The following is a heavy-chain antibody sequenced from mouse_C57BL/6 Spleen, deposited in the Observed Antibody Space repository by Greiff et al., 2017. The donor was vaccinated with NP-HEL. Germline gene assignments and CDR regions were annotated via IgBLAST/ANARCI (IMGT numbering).Heavy chain of an antibody. Sequence: VQLQQSGAELVKPGASVKISCKASGYAFSSYWMNWVKQRPGKGLEWIGQIYPGDGDTNYNGKFKGKATLTADKSSSTAYMQLSSLTSEDSAVYFCARCDTTVVASFDYWGQGTTLTVSS. CDR2: IYPGDGDT. J-gene: IGHJ2*01. CDR1: GYAFSSYW. D-gene: IGHD1-1*01. CDR3: ARCDTTVVASFDY. V-gene: IGHV1-80*01.